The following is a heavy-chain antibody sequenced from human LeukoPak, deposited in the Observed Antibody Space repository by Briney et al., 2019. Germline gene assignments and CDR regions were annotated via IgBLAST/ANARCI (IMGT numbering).Heavy chain of an antibody. CDR2: IIPILGIA. Sequence: SVKVSCKASGGTFSSYTISWVRQAPGQGLEWMGSIIPILGIANYAQKFQGRVTITADKSTSTAYMELSSLRSEDTAVYYCARDLSRGYCSSTSCYAFDYWGQGTLVTVSS. J-gene: IGHJ4*02. CDR3: ARDLSRGYCSSTSCYAFDY. CDR1: GGTFSSYT. V-gene: IGHV1-69*02. D-gene: IGHD2-2*01.